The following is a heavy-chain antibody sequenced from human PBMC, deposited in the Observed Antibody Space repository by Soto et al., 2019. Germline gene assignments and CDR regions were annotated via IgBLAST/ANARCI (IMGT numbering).Heavy chain of an antibody. D-gene: IGHD3-22*01. Sequence: VQLVESGGGVVQPGRSLRLSCAASGFTFSSYGMHWVRQAPGKGLEWVAVIWYDGSNKYYADSVKGRFTISRDNSKNTLYLQMNSLRAEDTAVYYCAREEDYYDSSGYYGYFQHWGQGTLVTVSS. V-gene: IGHV3-33*01. CDR3: AREEDYYDSSGYYGYFQH. CDR1: GFTFSSYG. J-gene: IGHJ1*01. CDR2: IWYDGSNK.